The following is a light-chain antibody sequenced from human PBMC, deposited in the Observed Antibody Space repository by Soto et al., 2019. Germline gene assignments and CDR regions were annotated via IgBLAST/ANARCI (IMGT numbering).Light chain of an antibody. J-gene: IGKJ4*01. V-gene: IGKV3D-20*02. CDR1: QSVSSSY. Sequence: EIVLTQSPGTLSLSPGERATLSCRASQSVSSSYLAWYQQKPGQAPRLLIYGASSSATGIPDRFSGSGSGTDFTLTISSLEPEDFAVYYCQQRSNWPLTFGGGTKVDIK. CDR2: GAS. CDR3: QQRSNWPLT.